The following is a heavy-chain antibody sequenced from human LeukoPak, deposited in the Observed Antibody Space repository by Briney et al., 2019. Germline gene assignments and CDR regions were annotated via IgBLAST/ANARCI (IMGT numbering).Heavy chain of an antibody. CDR1: GFTFSSYG. CDR2: IWYDGCNK. Sequence: PGGSLRLSCAASGFTFSSYGMHWVRQAPGKGLEGVAVIWYDGCNKYYADSVKGRFTISRDNSKSTLYLQMNSLRAEDTAVYYCARDRRALDTAMGMVGYWGQGTLVTVSS. CDR3: ARDRRALDTAMGMVGY. V-gene: IGHV3-33*01. J-gene: IGHJ4*02. D-gene: IGHD5-18*01.